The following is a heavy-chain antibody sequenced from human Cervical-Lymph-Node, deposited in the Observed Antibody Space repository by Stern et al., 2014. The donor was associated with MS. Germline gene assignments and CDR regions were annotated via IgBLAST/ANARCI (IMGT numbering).Heavy chain of an antibody. Sequence: VQLVESGAEVKKPGESLKISCKGSGYSFATYWIGWVRQVPGTGLEWMGLIYPGDSDPRYSPSCQGQVTISADKSISTAYLHWSSLKASDTAMYYCARPGDDTAKYGLDVWGQGTTVTVSS. CDR3: ARPGDDTAKYGLDV. V-gene: IGHV5-51*03. J-gene: IGHJ6*02. D-gene: IGHD5-18*01. CDR2: IYPGDSDP. CDR1: GYSFATYW.